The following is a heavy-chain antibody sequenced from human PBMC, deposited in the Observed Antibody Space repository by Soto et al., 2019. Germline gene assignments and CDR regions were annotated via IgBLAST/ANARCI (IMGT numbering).Heavy chain of an antibody. J-gene: IGHJ5*02. CDR1: GGSVSNFY. CDR2: IYSSGSA. Sequence: SETLFLTCTVSGGSVSNFYWNWIRQPAGKGLEWIGRIYSSGSASYNPSLRSRVTMSVDTPKNQFSLKVNSVTAADTAVYYCARSSHKESWFDPWGQGTLVTVSS. V-gene: IGHV4-4*07. CDR3: ARSSHKESWFDP. D-gene: IGHD6-13*01.